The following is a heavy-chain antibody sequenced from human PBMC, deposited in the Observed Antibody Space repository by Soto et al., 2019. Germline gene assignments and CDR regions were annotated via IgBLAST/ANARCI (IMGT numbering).Heavy chain of an antibody. Sequence: WASVKVYCKASGYTFSSYHISWVRQAPGQGLEWMGWISAYNGNTNYAQKLQGRVTMTTDTSTSTAYMELRSLRSDDTAVYYCARGGYDFWSGYYSYPNYYYYGMDVWGQRTTGTGSS. V-gene: IGHV1-18*01. CDR2: ISAYNGNT. CDR1: GYTFSSYH. CDR3: ARGGYDFWSGYYSYPNYYYYGMDV. D-gene: IGHD3-3*01. J-gene: IGHJ6*02.